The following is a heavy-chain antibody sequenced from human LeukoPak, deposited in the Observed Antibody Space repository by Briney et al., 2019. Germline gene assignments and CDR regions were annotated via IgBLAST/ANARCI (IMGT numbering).Heavy chain of an antibody. D-gene: IGHD1-26*01. CDR3: ARGWGYSGSYHYQHRGPYYFDY. CDR1: GGSFSGYY. J-gene: IGHJ4*02. V-gene: IGHV4-34*01. CDR2: INHSGST. Sequence: SETLSLTCAVYGGSFSGYYWSWIRQPPGKGLEWLGEINHSGSTNYNPSLKSRVTISVDTSKNQFSLKLSSVTAADTAVYYCARGWGYSGSYHYQHRGPYYFDYWGQGTLVTVSS.